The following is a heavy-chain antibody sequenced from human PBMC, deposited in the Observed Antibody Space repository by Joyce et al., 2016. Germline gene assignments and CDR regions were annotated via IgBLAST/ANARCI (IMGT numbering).Heavy chain of an antibody. Sequence: QVLLVQSGATVKRPGSSLKVSCKSSGGAFSNFTVNWVRQAPGKRLEWMGGIIPVFEAAKYAEHFQGRVTLTADLSTRTAFMKRSSLTAADTAVYYCARGGTSSDHFFFYTLDIWGPGTTVIVSS. CDR1: GGAFSNFT. J-gene: IGHJ6*02. CDR3: ARGGTSSDHFFFYTLDI. V-gene: IGHV1-69*12. CDR2: IIPVFEAA. D-gene: IGHD1-14*01.